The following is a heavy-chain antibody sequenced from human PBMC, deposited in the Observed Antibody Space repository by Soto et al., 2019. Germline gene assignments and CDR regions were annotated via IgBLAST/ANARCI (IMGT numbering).Heavy chain of an antibody. D-gene: IGHD6-19*01. CDR2: ISSSSSYI. J-gene: IGHJ4*02. Sequence: GGSLRLSCAASGFTFSSYGMNWVRQAPGKGLEWVSSISSSSSYIYYADSVKGRFTISRDNAKNSLYLQMNSLRAEDTAVYYCARETHQWLVGTGGVRHFDYWGQGTLVTVSS. CDR1: GFTFSSYG. CDR3: ARETHQWLVGTGGVRHFDY. V-gene: IGHV3-21*01.